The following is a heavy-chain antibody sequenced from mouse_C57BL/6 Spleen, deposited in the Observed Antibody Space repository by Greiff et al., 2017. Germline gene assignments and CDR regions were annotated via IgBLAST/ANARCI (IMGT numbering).Heavy chain of an antibody. CDR3: TRKVLRDYFDY. D-gene: IGHD1-1*01. CDR1: GYTFTDYE. Sequence: VQLQQSGAELVRPGASVTLSCKASGYTFTDYEMHWVKQTPVHGLEWIGAIDPETGGTAYNQKFKGKAILTADKSSSTAYMELRSLTSEDSAVYYCTRKVLRDYFDYWGQGTTLTVSS. V-gene: IGHV1-15*01. CDR2: IDPETGGT. J-gene: IGHJ2*01.